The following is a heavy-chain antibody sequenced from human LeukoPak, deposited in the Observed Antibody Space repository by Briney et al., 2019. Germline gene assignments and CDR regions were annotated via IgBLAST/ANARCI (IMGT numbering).Heavy chain of an antibody. V-gene: IGHV1-58*01. CDR2: IVVGSDST. CDR3: TAEVYRGHVYSYYYGMDV. Sequence: SVKVSCTASGFTFSNSAFQWVRQARGQRLEWIGWIVVGSDSTKYAQKFQERVSITRDMSTSTAYMELSSLRSEDTAVYYCTAEVYRGHVYSYYYGMDVWGQGTTVTVFS. D-gene: IGHD5-12*01. J-gene: IGHJ6*02. CDR1: GFTFSNSA.